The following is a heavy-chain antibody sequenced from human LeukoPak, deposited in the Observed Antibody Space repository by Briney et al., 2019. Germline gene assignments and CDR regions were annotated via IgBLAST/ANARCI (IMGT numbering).Heavy chain of an antibody. CDR3: ARAALRAITMVRDPWDAFDI. Sequence: GASVKVSCKASGYTFTSYGISWVRQAPGQGLEWMGWINPNSGGTNYAQKFQGRVTMTRDTSISTAYMELSRLRSDDTAVYYCARAALRAITMVRDPWDAFDIWGQGTMVTVSS. CDR1: GYTFTSYG. D-gene: IGHD3-10*01. J-gene: IGHJ3*02. V-gene: IGHV1-2*02. CDR2: INPNSGGT.